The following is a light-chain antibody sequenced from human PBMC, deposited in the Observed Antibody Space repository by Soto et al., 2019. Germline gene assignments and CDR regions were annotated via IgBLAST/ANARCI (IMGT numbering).Light chain of an antibody. V-gene: IGKV1-33*01. CDR3: QQYNNYPYT. Sequence: DIQMTQSPSSLSASVGDTVTITCQASKDINNYLNWYQQQPGKAPNLLIYGAPNLETGVPSRFSGSGSETDFTFTISSLQADYIATYYCQQYNNYPYTLGQGTKLEIK. CDR1: KDINNY. CDR2: GAP. J-gene: IGKJ2*01.